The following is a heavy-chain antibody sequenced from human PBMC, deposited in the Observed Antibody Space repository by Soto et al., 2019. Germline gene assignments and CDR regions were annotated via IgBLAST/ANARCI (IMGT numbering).Heavy chain of an antibody. CDR3: AIGGWRLIDD. J-gene: IGHJ4*02. D-gene: IGHD2-21*02. V-gene: IGHV4-59*01. CDR1: GGSISNYY. Sequence: PSETLSLTCTVSGGSISNYYWSWIRQPPGKGLKWIAYIYYSGSTNYIPSLKSRVTISVDTSKNQFSLKLSSVTAAYTSVYYCAIGGWRLIDDGGQGTLVTVSS. CDR2: IYYSGST.